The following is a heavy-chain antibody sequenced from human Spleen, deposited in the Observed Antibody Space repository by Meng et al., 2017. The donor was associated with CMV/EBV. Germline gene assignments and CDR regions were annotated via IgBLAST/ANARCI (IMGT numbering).Heavy chain of an antibody. J-gene: IGHJ5*02. CDR3: ARAPMLWFGELVWFDP. V-gene: IGHV4-61*01. Sequence: SVSSGSYYGSWIRQPPGKGLEWSGYIYYSGSTNYNPSLKSRVTISVDTSKNQFSLKLSSVTAADTAVYYCARAPMLWFGELVWFDPWGQGTLVTVSS. CDR2: IYYSGST. D-gene: IGHD3-10*01. CDR1: SVSSGSYY.